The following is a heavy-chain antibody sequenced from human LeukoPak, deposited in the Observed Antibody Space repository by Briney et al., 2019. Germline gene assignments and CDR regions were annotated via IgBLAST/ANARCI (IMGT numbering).Heavy chain of an antibody. CDR2: ISGSGDTT. V-gene: IGHV3-23*01. CDR1: GFTFNTYA. D-gene: IGHD3-16*01. Sequence: PGGSLRLSCAASGFTFNTYAMAWVRQAPGKGLEWVSDISGSGDTTYYADSVKGRFTISRDNSKNTLYLQMNSLRAEDTAVYYCARTLVGDYGGSWGQGTLVTVSS. CDR3: ARTLVGDYGGS. J-gene: IGHJ5*02.